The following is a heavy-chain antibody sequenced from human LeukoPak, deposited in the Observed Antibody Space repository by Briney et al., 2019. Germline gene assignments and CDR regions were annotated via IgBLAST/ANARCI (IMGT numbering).Heavy chain of an antibody. D-gene: IGHD2-2*01. CDR3: AKLGCGGTRCYVNY. CDR1: GFTFSSYA. V-gene: IGHV3-23*01. J-gene: IGHJ4*02. Sequence: PGGSLRPSCAASGFTFSSYAMSWVRQAPGKGLEWVSIISDNGGSTYYADSVKGRFTISRDNSKNMLYLQMNSLRAEDTAVYSCAKLGCGGTRCYVNYWGQGTLVTVSS. CDR2: ISDNGGST.